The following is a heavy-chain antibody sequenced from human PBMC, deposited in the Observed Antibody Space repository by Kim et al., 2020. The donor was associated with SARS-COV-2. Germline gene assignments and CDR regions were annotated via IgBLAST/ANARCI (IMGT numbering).Heavy chain of an antibody. CDR2: FSGSGGTT. CDR3: AKDTSLSMIVVASFDC. CDR1: GFTFSAYA. Sequence: GGSLRLSCAASGFTFSAYAMSWVRQAPGKGLEWVSGFSGSGGTTYYADSVKGRFTISRDNSRNTLYLQMDSLRAEETAVYYCAKDTSLSMIVVASFDCWGQGTLVTVSS. V-gene: IGHV3-23*01. D-gene: IGHD3-22*01. J-gene: IGHJ4*02.